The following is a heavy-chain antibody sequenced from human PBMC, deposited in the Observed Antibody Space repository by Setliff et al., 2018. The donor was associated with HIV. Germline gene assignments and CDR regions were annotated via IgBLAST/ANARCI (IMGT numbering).Heavy chain of an antibody. V-gene: IGHV4-4*09. D-gene: IGHD1-1*01. CDR1: GDSIDDFY. CDR3: ARRKLSKGGAFDY. Sequence: SETLSLTCTVSGDSIDDFYWSWIRQPPGQGLEWIGYIFSNVTTNYSPSLKSRVTMSIDRSRSQFLLNLTSVNASDTAIYYCARRKLSKGGAFDYWGQGALVTVSS. J-gene: IGHJ4*02. CDR2: IFSNVTT.